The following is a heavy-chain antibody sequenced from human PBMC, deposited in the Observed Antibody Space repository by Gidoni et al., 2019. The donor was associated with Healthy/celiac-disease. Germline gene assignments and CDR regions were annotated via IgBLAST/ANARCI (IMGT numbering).Heavy chain of an antibody. Sequence: QVQLVESGGGVVQPGGALRLYCAASGVTFSSYGMHWVRQAPGKGLEGVAVISYDGSNKYYADSVKGRFTISRDNSKNTLYLQMNSLRAEDTAVYYCAKGGYSGYDLCYWGRGTLVTVSS. D-gene: IGHD5-12*01. V-gene: IGHV3-30*18. CDR3: AKGGYSGYDLCY. CDR1: GVTFSSYG. J-gene: IGHJ4*02. CDR2: ISYDGSNK.